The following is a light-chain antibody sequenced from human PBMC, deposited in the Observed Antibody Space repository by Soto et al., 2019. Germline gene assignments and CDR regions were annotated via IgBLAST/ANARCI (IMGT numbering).Light chain of an antibody. V-gene: IGLV2-14*03. J-gene: IGLJ3*02. CDR1: SSDVGGYNY. Sequence: QSALTQPASVSGSPGQSITISCTGTSSDVGGYNYVSWYQHHPGKAPKLMIYDVSNRPSGVSDRFSGSKSGNTASLTISGLQTKDEADYYCSSYTGSSTLVFGGGTQLTVL. CDR3: SSYTGSSTLV. CDR2: DVS.